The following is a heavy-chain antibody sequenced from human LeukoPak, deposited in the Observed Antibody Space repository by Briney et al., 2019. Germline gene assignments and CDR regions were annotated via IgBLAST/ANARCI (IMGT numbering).Heavy chain of an antibody. J-gene: IGHJ4*02. CDR2: INHSGST. D-gene: IGHD4-17*01. CDR1: GGSFSGYY. CDR3: ARGEYYDYGYFDY. V-gene: IGHV4-34*01. Sequence: SETLSPTCAVYGGSFSGYYWSWIRQPPGKGLEWIGEINHSGSTNYNPSLKSRVTISVDTSKNQFSLKLSSVTAADTAVYYCARGEYYDYGYFDYWGQGTLVTVSS.